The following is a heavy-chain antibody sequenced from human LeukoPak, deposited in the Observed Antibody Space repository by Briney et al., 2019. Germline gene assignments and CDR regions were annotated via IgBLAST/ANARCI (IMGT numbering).Heavy chain of an antibody. J-gene: IGHJ4*02. V-gene: IGHV3-53*01. CDR1: GFPVSDNY. Sequence: QPGGSLRLSCAVSGFPVSDNYMNWVRQAPGKGLEWVSLISPAGDTYYADSVRGRFTTSRDSSQNMLYLQLDSLRAEDTAVYYCASRRDVYNANYWGQGTLVTVSS. CDR3: ASRRDVYNANY. D-gene: IGHD5-24*01. CDR2: ISPAGDT.